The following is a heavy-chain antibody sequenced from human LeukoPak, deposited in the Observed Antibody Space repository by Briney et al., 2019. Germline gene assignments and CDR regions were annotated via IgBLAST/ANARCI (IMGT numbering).Heavy chain of an antibody. J-gene: IGHJ6*02. D-gene: IGHD3-3*01. CDR2: IYYSGST. V-gene: IGHV4-39*01. Sequence: KPSETLSLTCTVSGGSISSSSYYWGWIRQPPGKGLEWIGSIYYSGSTYYNPSLKSRVTISVDTSKNQFSLKLCSVTAADTAVYYCARQYYDFWSGYYTPYYYYYGMDVWGQGTTVTVSS. CDR3: ARQYYDFWSGYYTPYYYYYGMDV. CDR1: GGSISSSSYY.